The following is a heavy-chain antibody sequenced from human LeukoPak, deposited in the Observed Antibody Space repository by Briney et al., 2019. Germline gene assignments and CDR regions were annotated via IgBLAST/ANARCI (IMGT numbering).Heavy chain of an antibody. V-gene: IGHV1-2*02. CDR2: INPNSDGT. Sequence: ASVTVSCTASGYTFTGYYIHWVRQAPGQGLEWMGWINPNSDGTDYAQKFQGRVTMTRDKSISTAYMELSSLRSDDTAVYSCARGPSLTATHWFYFDYWGQGTLVTVSS. D-gene: IGHD1-7*01. CDR1: GYTFTGYY. J-gene: IGHJ4*02. CDR3: ARGPSLTATHWFYFDY.